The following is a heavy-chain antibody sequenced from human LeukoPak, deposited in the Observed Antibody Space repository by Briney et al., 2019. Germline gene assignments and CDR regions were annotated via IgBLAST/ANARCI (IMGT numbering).Heavy chain of an antibody. D-gene: IGHD3-10*01. J-gene: IGHJ5*02. CDR3: ARGGMVRGVGLDNWFDP. Sequence: GASVKVSCKASGYTFTVYFMHWVRQAPGQGLEWMGWINPNSGGTNYAQKFQGRVTMTRDTSISTAYMELSRLRSDDTAVYYCARGGMVRGVGLDNWFDPWGQGTLVTVSS. V-gene: IGHV1-2*02. CDR2: INPNSGGT. CDR1: GYTFTVYF.